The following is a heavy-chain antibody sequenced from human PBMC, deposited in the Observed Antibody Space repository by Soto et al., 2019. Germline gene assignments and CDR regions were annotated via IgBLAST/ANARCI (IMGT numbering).Heavy chain of an antibody. Sequence: GGYLRLSCAASGFTFSSYGMHWVRQAPGKGLEWVAVIWFDGSYKYYADSVKGRFTISRDNSKNSLYLQMNSLRAEDTAVYYCARASFSHCSYTSCYLDWYFHLWGRGTLVTVSS. J-gene: IGHJ2*01. D-gene: IGHD2-2*01. CDR2: IWFDGSYK. CDR3: ARASFSHCSYTSCYLDWYFHL. CDR1: GFTFSSYG. V-gene: IGHV3-33*01.